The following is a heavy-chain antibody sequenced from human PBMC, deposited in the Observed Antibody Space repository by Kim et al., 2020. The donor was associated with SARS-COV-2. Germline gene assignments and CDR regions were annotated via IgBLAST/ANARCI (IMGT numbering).Heavy chain of an antibody. CDR2: ISYDGSNK. J-gene: IGHJ4*02. D-gene: IGHD6-13*01. Sequence: GGSLRLSCAASGFTFSSYGMHWVRQAPGKGLEWVAVISYDGSNKYYADSVKGRFTISSDNSKNTLYLQMNSLRAEDTAVYYCAKDSVAAAGSPIDYWGQGTLVTVSS. CDR3: AKDSVAAAGSPIDY. CDR1: GFTFSSYG. V-gene: IGHV3-30*18.